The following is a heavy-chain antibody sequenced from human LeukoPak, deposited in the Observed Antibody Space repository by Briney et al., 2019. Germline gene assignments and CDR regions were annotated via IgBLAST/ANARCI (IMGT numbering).Heavy chain of an antibody. CDR3: ARGGTYYPCTDY. V-gene: IGHV1-18*01. Sequence: ASVKVSCKASGYTFTTSYINWVRQAPGQGLEWMGWVSAYNGKTSYAQKFQGRVTMTTDSSTNTAYMDLTSLRSDDTAVYYCARGGTYYPCTDYWGQGTQVTVSS. D-gene: IGHD1-26*01. CDR1: GYTFTTSY. J-gene: IGHJ4*02. CDR2: VSAYNGKT.